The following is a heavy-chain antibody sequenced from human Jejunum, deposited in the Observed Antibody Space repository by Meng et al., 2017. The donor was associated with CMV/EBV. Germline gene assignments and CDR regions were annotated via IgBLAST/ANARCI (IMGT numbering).Heavy chain of an antibody. CDR3: GRLMQGYNSAGTCNWYDY. D-gene: IGHD2-15*01. CDR2: INPNSGGT. CDR1: FSDYH. V-gene: IGHV1-2*06. J-gene: IGHJ5*01. Sequence: FSDYHIHWVRQAPGQGLEWVGRINPNSGGTNYAQKFQGRVTMTRDTSITTVSMEMRSLRSDDTAVYYCGRLMQGYNSAGTCNWYDYWGQGTLVTVSS.